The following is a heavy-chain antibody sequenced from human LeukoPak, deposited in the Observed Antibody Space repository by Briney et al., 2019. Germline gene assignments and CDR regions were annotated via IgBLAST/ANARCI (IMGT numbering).Heavy chain of an antibody. CDR3: ARTVRGVKDY. D-gene: IGHD3-10*01. J-gene: IGHJ4*02. V-gene: IGHV3-74*01. CDR1: GFTFSSYW. Sequence: GGSLRLSCGASGFTFSSYWMHWVRQAPGKGLVWISRINSDGSTTSYADSVKGRFTISRDNAKNSLYLQMNSLRAEDTAVYYCARTVRGVKDYWGQGTLVTVSS. CDR2: INSDGSTT.